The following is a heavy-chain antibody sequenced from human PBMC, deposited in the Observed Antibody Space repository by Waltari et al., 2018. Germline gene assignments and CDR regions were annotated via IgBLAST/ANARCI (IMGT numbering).Heavy chain of an antibody. CDR3: ARTGTTVTTDDWYFDL. Sequence: QVQLQESGPGLVKPSETLSLTCAVSGYSISSGYYWGWIRQPPGKGLEWIGSIYHSGSTYYNPSIKSRVTISVDTSKNQFSLKLSSVTAADTAVYYCARTGTTVTTDDWYFDLWGRGTLVTVSS. CDR1: GYSISSGYY. CDR2: IYHSGST. D-gene: IGHD4-17*01. J-gene: IGHJ2*01. V-gene: IGHV4-38-2*01.